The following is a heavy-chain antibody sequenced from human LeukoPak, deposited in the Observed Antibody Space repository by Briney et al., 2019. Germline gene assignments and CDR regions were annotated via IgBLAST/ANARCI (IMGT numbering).Heavy chain of an antibody. Sequence: KPSETLSLTCAVYGGSFSGYYWSWIRQPPGKGLEWIGEINHSGSTNYNPSLKSRVTISVDTSKNQFSLKLSSVTAADTAVYYCARGRLAGRYYYYYGMDVWGQGTTVTVSS. J-gene: IGHJ6*02. CDR3: ARGRLAGRYYYYYGMDV. D-gene: IGHD6-19*01. CDR2: INHSGST. V-gene: IGHV4-34*01. CDR1: GGSFSGYY.